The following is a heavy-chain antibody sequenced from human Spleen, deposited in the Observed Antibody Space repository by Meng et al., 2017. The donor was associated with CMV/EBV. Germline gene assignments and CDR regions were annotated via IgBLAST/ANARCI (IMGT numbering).Heavy chain of an antibody. CDR1: GFTFSSYA. CDR3: AREHFNGGYTSAWKY. Sequence: GGSLRLSCAASGFTFSSYAMSWVRQAPGKGLEWVSYISGSGSTTYYADSVRGRFTSSRDNAKNSLYLQMNSLRVEDTAVYYCAREHFNGGYTSAWKYWGQGTLVTVSS. D-gene: IGHD6-25*01. CDR2: ISGSGSTT. V-gene: IGHV3-48*04. J-gene: IGHJ4*02.